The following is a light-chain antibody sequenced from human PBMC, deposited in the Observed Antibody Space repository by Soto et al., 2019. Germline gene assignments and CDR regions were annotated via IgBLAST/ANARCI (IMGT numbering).Light chain of an antibody. J-gene: IGLJ2*01. Sequence: QSALTQPPSASGSPGQSVTISCTGTSSDVGGYNYVSWYQQHPGKAPKLMIYEGSKRPSGVPDRFSGSKSGYTASLTVSGLQAEDEADYYCSSYAGRNNLVFGGGTKVTVL. CDR1: SSDVGGYNY. CDR2: EGS. V-gene: IGLV2-8*01. CDR3: SSYAGRNNLV.